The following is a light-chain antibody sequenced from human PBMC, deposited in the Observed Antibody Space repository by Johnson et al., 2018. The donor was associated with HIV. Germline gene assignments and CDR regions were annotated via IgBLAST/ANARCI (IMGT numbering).Light chain of an antibody. CDR2: ENN. V-gene: IGLV1-51*02. CDR3: GTWDSSLSSYV. J-gene: IGLJ1*01. Sequence: QSVLTQPPSVSAAPGQKVTISCSGSSSNIGNNYLSWYQKLPGTAPKLLIYENNKRPSGIPDRFSGSKSGTSATLGITALQTGDEADYYCGTWDSSLSSYVFGTGTKVTVL. CDR1: SSNIGNNY.